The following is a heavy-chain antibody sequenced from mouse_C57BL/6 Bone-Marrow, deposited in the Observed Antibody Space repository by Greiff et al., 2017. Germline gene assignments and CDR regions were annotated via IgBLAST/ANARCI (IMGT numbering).Heavy chain of an antibody. J-gene: IGHJ1*03. CDR1: GYSITSGYY. Sequence: EVKLQESGPGLVKPSQSLSLTCSVTGYSITSGYYWNWIRQFPGNKLEWMGYISYDGSNNYNPSLKNRISITRDTSKNQFFLKLNSVTTEDTATYYCARGYYGSSGYFDVWGTGTTVTVSS. V-gene: IGHV3-6*01. D-gene: IGHD1-1*01. CDR3: ARGYYGSSGYFDV. CDR2: ISYDGSN.